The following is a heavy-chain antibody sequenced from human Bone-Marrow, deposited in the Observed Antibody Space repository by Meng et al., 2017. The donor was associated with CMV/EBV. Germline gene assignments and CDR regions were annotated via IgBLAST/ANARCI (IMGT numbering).Heavy chain of an antibody. Sequence: QVQVGQSGAEVKKPGASVKVSCKVSGYTLTELSMHWVRQAPGKGLEWMGGFDPEDGETIYAQKFQGRVTMTEDTSTDTAYMELSSLRSEDTAVYYCATSYDILTGYPEYFQHWGQGTLVTVSS. V-gene: IGHV1-24*01. D-gene: IGHD3-9*01. J-gene: IGHJ1*01. CDR2: FDPEDGET. CDR3: ATSYDILTGYPEYFQH. CDR1: GYTLTELS.